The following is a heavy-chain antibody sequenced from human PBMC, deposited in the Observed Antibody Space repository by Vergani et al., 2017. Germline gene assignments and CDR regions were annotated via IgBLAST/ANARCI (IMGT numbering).Heavy chain of an antibody. J-gene: IGHJ6*02. Sequence: VQLVESGGNLVQPGRSLRLSCAAAGFKFSNFGMHWVRQVPGKGLEWVGRIRSKANSYATAYAASVKGRFTISRDDSKNTAYLQMNSLKTEDTAVYYCTRLTGYCSGGSCSTVWGQGTTVTVSS. CDR3: TRLTGYCSGGSCSTV. D-gene: IGHD2-15*01. CDR2: IRSKANSYAT. CDR1: GFKFSNFG. V-gene: IGHV3-73*01.